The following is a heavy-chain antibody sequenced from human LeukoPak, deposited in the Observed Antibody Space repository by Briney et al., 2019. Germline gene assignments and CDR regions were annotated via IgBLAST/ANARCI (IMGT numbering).Heavy chain of an antibody. Sequence: GGSLRLSCAASGFTFSSYTMSWVRQAPGKGLEWVSTITTSDGNTYYADSVKGRFTISRDNTKSSLYLQMNSLRAEDMAVYYCARGYCGGDCYGDWGQGTLVTVSS. CDR2: ITTSDGNT. V-gene: IGHV3-21*01. CDR1: GFTFSSYT. J-gene: IGHJ1*01. CDR3: ARGYCGGDCYGD. D-gene: IGHD2-21*02.